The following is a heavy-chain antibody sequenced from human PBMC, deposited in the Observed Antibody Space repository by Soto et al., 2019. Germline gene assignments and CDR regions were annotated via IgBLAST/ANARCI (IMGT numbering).Heavy chain of an antibody. CDR2: INHSGST. CDR1: GGSFSCYY. V-gene: IGHV4-34*01. CDR3: ARGKLSDYVWGSYRYHFDY. J-gene: IGHJ4*02. Sequence: SETLSLTCAVYGGSFSCYYWSWIRQPPGKGLEWNGEINHSGSTNYNPSLKSRVTISVDTSKNQFSLNLSSVTAADTAVYYCARGKLSDYVWGSYRYHFDYWGQGTVVTVSS. D-gene: IGHD3-16*02.